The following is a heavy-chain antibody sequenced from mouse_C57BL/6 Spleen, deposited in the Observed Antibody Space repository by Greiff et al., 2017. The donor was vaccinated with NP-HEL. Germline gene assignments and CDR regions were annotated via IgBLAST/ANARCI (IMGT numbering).Heavy chain of an antibody. CDR2: ISYDGSN. D-gene: IGHD1-1*01. CDR3: AREVRYYYGSSWYAMDY. Sequence: EVQLQESGPGLVKPSQSLSLTCSVTGYSITSGYYWNWIRQFPGNKLEWMGYISYDGSNNYNPSLKNRISITRDTSKNQFFLKLNSVTTEDTATYYCAREVRYYYGSSWYAMDYWGQGTSVTVSS. V-gene: IGHV3-6*01. J-gene: IGHJ4*01. CDR1: GYSITSGYY.